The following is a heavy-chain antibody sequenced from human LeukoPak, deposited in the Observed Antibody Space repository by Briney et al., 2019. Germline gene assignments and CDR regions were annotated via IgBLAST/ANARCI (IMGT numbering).Heavy chain of an antibody. V-gene: IGHV4-34*01. Sequence: SETLSLTCTVSGGSISSYYWSWIRQPPGKGLEWIGEINDSGSTNYNPSLKSRATISGDTSKNQFTLKRRSVAAADTAVYYCARGRSSGWYSPPLDYWGQGTLVTVSS. J-gene: IGHJ4*02. D-gene: IGHD6-19*01. CDR1: GGSISSYY. CDR2: INDSGST. CDR3: ARGRSSGWYSPPLDY.